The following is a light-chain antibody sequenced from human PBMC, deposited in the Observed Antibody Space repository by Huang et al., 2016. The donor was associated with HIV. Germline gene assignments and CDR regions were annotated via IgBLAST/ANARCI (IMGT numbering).Light chain of an antibody. J-gene: IGKJ1*01. Sequence: DIQMTQSPSSLSASVGDRVAITCRASHRIGTSLNWYQQQPGKAPRVLIYAASTLQSGVPSRFSGGGSGADFTLIIGSLQPEDFATYYCQQSYSTPTTFGQGTKVEIK. CDR2: AAS. CDR1: HRIGTS. V-gene: IGKV1-39*01. CDR3: QQSYSTPTT.